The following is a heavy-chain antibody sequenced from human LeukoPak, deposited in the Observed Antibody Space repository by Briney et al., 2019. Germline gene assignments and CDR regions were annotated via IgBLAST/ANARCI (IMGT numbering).Heavy chain of an antibody. CDR2: THTSGDT. D-gene: IGHD3-22*01. Sequence: PSETLSLTCTVSGGSISISRHYWAWIRQPPGKGLEWIAYTHTSGDTIYNPSLRSRVIISLDTSKNQVSLNLNSVTAADTSVYYCARHDTRGGAFDIWGQGTMVTVSS. J-gene: IGHJ3*02. CDR3: ARHDTRGGAFDI. V-gene: IGHV4-61*05. CDR1: GGSISISRHY.